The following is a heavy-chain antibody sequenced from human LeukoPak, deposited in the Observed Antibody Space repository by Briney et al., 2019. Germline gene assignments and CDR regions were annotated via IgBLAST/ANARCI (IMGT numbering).Heavy chain of an antibody. D-gene: IGHD3-3*01. CDR3: ASRFEWLSNFDY. CDR1: GFTFSNYA. V-gene: IGHV3-30*03. J-gene: IGHJ4*02. CDR2: ISHDGSSE. Sequence: AGGSLRLSCAASGFTFSNYAMHWVRQAPGKGLEWVALISHDGSSEYYGDSMKGRFTISRDNSRNTLYLQMNSLRAEDTAVYYCASRFEWLSNFDYWGQGTLVTVSS.